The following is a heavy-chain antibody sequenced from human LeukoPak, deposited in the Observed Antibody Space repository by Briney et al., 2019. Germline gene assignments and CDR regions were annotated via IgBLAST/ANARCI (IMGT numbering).Heavy chain of an antibody. CDR2: IDYAGGST. V-gene: IGHV3-23*01. CDR1: GYTFNNYV. Sequence: GGSLRLSCAAPGYTFNNYVMGWVRQAPGRGLEWVSGIDYAGGSTNYADSVQGRFTVSRDNAKNTLYLQMNSLRAEDTAVYYCARVFGNWNLLGMDVWGQGTTVTVSS. D-gene: IGHD1-1*01. CDR3: ARVFGNWNLLGMDV. J-gene: IGHJ6*02.